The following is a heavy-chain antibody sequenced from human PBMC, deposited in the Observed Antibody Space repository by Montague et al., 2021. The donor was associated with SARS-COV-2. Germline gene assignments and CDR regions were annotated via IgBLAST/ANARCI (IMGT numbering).Heavy chain of an antibody. V-gene: IGHV4-59*01. CDR1: GGSISTYY. Sequence: SETLSLTCSVSGGSISTYYWSWIRQSPGKGLEWIGYIYYSGGTNHNPSLKSRVTISIDTSKNQFSLELSSVTAADMAVYFCASPGGYCTGGSCYYVYWGQGTLVTVSS. CDR2: IYYSGGT. D-gene: IGHD2-15*01. CDR3: ASPGGYCTGGSCYYVY. J-gene: IGHJ4*02.